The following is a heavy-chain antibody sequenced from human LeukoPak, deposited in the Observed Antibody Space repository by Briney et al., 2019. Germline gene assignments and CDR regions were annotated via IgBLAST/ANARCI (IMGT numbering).Heavy chain of an antibody. J-gene: IGHJ4*02. Sequence: ASVKVSCKASGYTFTSYGIHWVRQAPGQGPEWMGWISAYNGRTNYGQRLQGRVTMTTDTSTSTVYMEMRSLIFDDTAVYYCARGNWNDPLRNWGQGTLITVSS. V-gene: IGHV1-18*01. D-gene: IGHD1-20*01. CDR3: ARGNWNDPLRN. CDR1: GYTFTSYG. CDR2: ISAYNGRT.